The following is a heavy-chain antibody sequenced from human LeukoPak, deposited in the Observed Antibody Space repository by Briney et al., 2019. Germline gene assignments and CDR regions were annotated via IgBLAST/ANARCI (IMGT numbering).Heavy chain of an antibody. CDR3: ARDRRYCSGGSCYGSGFGY. Sequence: GGSLRLSCAASGFTFSSYTMNWVRQAPGKGLEWVSSISSSSSYIYYADSVKGRFTISRDDAKNSLSLQMNSLRAEDTAVYYCARDRRYCSGGSCYGSGFGYWGQGTLVTVSS. J-gene: IGHJ4*02. V-gene: IGHV3-21*01. CDR1: GFTFSSYT. D-gene: IGHD2-15*01. CDR2: ISSSSSYI.